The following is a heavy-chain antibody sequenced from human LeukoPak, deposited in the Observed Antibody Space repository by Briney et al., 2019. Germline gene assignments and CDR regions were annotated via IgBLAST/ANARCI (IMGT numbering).Heavy chain of an antibody. D-gene: IGHD4-17*01. Sequence: GGSLRLSCVASGFTFSTYSMNWVRQAPGKGLEWVSSISSTSDYIYYADSVKGRFTISRDNAKKSLYLQMNSLGAEDTAVYYCARGATTTRFGRFDPWGQGTRVIVSS. V-gene: IGHV3-21*01. J-gene: IGHJ5*02. CDR3: ARGATTTRFGRFDP. CDR1: GFTFSTYS. CDR2: ISSTSDYI.